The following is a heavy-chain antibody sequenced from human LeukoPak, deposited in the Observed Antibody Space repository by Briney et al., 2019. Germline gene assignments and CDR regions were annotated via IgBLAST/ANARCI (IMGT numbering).Heavy chain of an antibody. CDR2: INHSGST. D-gene: IGHD3-22*01. Sequence: PSGTLSLTCAVYGGSFSGYYWSWIRQPPGKGLEWFGEINHSGSTNYNPSLRSRVTISLDTSKNQFSLKLSSVTAADTAVYYCARGNEIVVVITTRGLDYWGQGTLVTVSS. CDR1: GGSFSGYY. CDR3: ARGNEIVVVITTRGLDY. V-gene: IGHV4-34*01. J-gene: IGHJ4*02.